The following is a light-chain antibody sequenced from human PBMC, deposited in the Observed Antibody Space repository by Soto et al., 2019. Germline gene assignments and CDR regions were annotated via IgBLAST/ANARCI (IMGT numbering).Light chain of an antibody. V-gene: IGKV1-5*01. CDR3: QQYNNYSPYT. CDR1: QSISSW. J-gene: IGKJ2*01. CDR2: DAS. Sequence: DIQMTQSPSTLSASVGDRVTITCRASQSISSWLAWYQQKPGKAPKLLIYDASSLDSGVPSRFSGSGSGTEFSPTISSLQPDDFATYYCQQYNNYSPYTFGQGTKLEIK.